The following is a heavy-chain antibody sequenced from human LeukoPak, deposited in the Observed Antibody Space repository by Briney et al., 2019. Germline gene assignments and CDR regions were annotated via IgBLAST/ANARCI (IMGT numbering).Heavy chain of an antibody. CDR3: ARRSAVYSFDY. CDR2: IWSDGSNK. J-gene: IGHJ4*02. D-gene: IGHD6-19*01. CDR1: GFTFSSYG. Sequence: GKSLRLSCAASGFTFSSYGMHWVRQDPGKGLEWLAVIWSDGSNKYYADSVKGRFTISRDNSKNTLFLQMNSLRAEDTAVYYCARRSAVYSFDYWGQGTLVTVSS. V-gene: IGHV3-33*01.